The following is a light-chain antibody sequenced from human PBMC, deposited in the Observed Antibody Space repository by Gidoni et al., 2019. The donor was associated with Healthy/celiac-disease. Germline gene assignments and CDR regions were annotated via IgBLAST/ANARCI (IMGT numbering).Light chain of an antibody. J-gene: IGLJ3*02. CDR2: SNN. Sequence: QSVLTQPPSASGTPGQRVTISCSGSSSNIGSHYVYWYQQLPGTAPKLLTYSNNQRPSGVPDRFSGSKSGTADSLAISGLRSEDEADYYCAAWDDSLSGLVFGGGTKLTVL. CDR1: SSNIGSHY. CDR3: AAWDDSLSGLV. V-gene: IGLV1-47*02.